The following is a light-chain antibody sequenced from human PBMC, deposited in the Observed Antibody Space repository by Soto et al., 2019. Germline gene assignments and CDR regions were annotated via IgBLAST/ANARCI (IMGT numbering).Light chain of an antibody. Sequence: EIVMTQSPGTLSVSPGERATLSCRASRSVTNDLAWYQHKPGQTPRLLIYGASSRATGIPDRFSGSGSGTDFTLTISRLEPEDFAVYYCQQYGSSKVTFGQGTRLEI. CDR1: RSVTND. CDR3: QQYGSSKVT. CDR2: GAS. V-gene: IGKV3-20*01. J-gene: IGKJ5*01.